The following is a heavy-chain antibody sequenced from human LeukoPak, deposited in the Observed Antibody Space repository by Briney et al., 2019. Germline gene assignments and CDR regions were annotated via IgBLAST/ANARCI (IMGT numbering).Heavy chain of an antibody. CDR1: GGTFSSYA. D-gene: IGHD3-9*01. Sequence: SVKVSCKASGGTFSSYAISWVRQAPGQGLEWMGGIIPIFGTANYAQKFQGRVTITADKSTSTAYMELSSLRSEDTAVYYCASAILTGYYFEYWGQGTLVTVSS. CDR2: IIPIFGTA. CDR3: ASAILTGYYFEY. V-gene: IGHV1-69*06. J-gene: IGHJ4*02.